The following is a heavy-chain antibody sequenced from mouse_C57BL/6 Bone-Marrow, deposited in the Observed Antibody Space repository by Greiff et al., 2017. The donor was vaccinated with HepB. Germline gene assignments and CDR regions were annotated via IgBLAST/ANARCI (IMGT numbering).Heavy chain of an antibody. Sequence: VQLQQSGPVLVKPGASVKMSCKASGYTFTDYYMNWVKQSHGKSLEWIGVINPYNGGTSYNQKFKGKATLTVDKSSSTAYMELNSLTSEDSAVHYCANDSSGSFAYWGQGTLVTVSA. CDR3: ANDSSGSFAY. D-gene: IGHD3-2*02. J-gene: IGHJ3*01. V-gene: IGHV1-19*01. CDR2: INPYNGGT. CDR1: GYTFTDYY.